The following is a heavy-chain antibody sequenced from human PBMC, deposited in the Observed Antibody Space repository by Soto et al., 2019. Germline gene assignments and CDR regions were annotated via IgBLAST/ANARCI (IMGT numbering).Heavy chain of an antibody. D-gene: IGHD3-10*01. CDR3: ARLLNYGSGSYAPYYYYYYGMDV. Sequence: PGQSLKISCKGWGYSFTSYWISWVLQMAGKGLEWMGRIDPSDSYTNYSPSFQGHVTISADMSISTAYLQWSSLKASDTAMYYCARLLNYGSGSYAPYYYYYYGMDVWGQGTTVTVSS. J-gene: IGHJ6*02. CDR2: IDPSDSYT. V-gene: IGHV5-10-1*01. CDR1: GYSFTSYW.